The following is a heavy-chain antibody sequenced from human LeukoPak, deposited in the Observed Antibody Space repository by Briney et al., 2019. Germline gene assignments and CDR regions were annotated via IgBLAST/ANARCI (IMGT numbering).Heavy chain of an antibody. CDR1: GGSISSGGYY. Sequence: SETLSLTCTVSGGSISSGGYYWSWIRQHPGKGLEWIGYIYYSGSTYYNPSLKSRVTISIDTSKNQFSLKLISVTAADTAVYYCASFFSATRGELVDWGQGTLVTVSS. J-gene: IGHJ4*02. V-gene: IGHV4-61*08. CDR2: IYYSGST. CDR3: ASFFSATRGELVD. D-gene: IGHD3-10*01.